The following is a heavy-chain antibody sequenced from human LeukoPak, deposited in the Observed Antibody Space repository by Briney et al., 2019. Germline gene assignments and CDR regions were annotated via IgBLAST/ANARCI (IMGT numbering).Heavy chain of an antibody. J-gene: IGHJ4*02. Sequence: SETLSLTCAVHGGSFSAYYWSWIRQSPEKGLEWIGEINHSGSTNYNPSLKSRVTISVDTSKNQFSLKLSSVTAADTAVYYCARGGSLWVYNPRRYFDYWGQGTLVTVSS. D-gene: IGHD1-1*01. CDR3: ARGGSLWVYNPRRYFDY. V-gene: IGHV4-34*01. CDR2: INHSGST. CDR1: GGSFSAYY.